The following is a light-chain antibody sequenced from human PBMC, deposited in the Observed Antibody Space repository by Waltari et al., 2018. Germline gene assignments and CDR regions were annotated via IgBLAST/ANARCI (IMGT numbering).Light chain of an antibody. CDR2: EVT. Sequence: QSALTQPPSASGSPGQSVTISCPGTSSDIGTYNLVSWYQQGPGKAPKLIIYEVTKRPSGVPDRCSGSKSGNTASLTVSGLQADDEADYYCSSYAGSGNVVFGGGTKLTVL. V-gene: IGLV2-8*01. CDR3: SSYAGSGNVV. CDR1: SSDIGTYNL. J-gene: IGLJ3*02.